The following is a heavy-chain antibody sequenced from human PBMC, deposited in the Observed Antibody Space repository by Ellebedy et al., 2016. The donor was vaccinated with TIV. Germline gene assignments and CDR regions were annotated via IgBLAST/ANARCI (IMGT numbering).Heavy chain of an antibody. CDR3: ARRYTSGWAPFHY. CDR2: ISSGGTT. J-gene: IGHJ4*02. D-gene: IGHD6-19*01. V-gene: IGHV3-66*01. CDR1: GFTVSSNY. Sequence: GGSLRLSCAASGFTVSSNYMSWVRQAPGKGLEWVSVISSGGTTYYADPVKGRFSVSRDNANTTMDLQMNSLRAEETAIYYCARRYTSGWAPFHYWGQGTLVTVSS.